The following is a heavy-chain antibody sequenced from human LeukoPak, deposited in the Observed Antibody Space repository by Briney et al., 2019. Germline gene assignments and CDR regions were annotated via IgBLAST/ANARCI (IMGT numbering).Heavy chain of an antibody. V-gene: IGHV4-30-2*01. J-gene: IGHJ4*02. D-gene: IGHD2-2*01. CDR1: GGSISSGGYS. CDR2: IYHSGST. CDR3: AGLRIGYCSSTSCYALGALDY. Sequence: KPSETLSLTCAVSGGSISSGGYSWSWIRQPPGKGLEWIGYIYHSGSTYYNPSIKSRVTISVDRSKNQFSLKLSSVTAADTAVYYCAGLRIGYCSSTSCYALGALDYWGQGTLVTVSS.